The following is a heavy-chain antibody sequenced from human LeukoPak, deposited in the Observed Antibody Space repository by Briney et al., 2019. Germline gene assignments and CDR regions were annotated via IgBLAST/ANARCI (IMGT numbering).Heavy chain of an antibody. D-gene: IGHD2-21*01. J-gene: IGHJ6*02. CDR1: GFTFSNYW. CDR2: INQDGNGK. Sequence: GGSLRLSCVVSGFTFSNYWMSWVRQAPGKGLEWVANINQDGNGKNYVDSVKGRFSISRDNAENSVYLQMNSLRAEDTALYYCVRGPGFLMDVWGQGTTVTVSS. CDR3: VRGPGFLMDV. V-gene: IGHV3-7*01.